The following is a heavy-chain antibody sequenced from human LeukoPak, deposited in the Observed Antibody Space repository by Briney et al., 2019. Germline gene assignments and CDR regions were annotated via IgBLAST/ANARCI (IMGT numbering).Heavy chain of an antibody. Sequence: PGASVKVSCKASGYTFTGYYMHWVRQAPGQGLEWMGWINPNSGGTNYAQKFQGRVTMTRDTSISTAYMELSRLRSDDTAVCYCARTQDWSHIANFDYWGQGTLVTVSS. CDR2: INPNSGGT. D-gene: IGHD3/OR15-3a*01. V-gene: IGHV1-2*02. J-gene: IGHJ4*02. CDR3: ARTQDWSHIANFDY. CDR1: GYTFTGYY.